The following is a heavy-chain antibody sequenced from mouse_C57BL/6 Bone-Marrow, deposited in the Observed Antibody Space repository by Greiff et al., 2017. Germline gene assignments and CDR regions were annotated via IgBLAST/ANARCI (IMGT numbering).Heavy chain of an antibody. Sequence: ESGPGLVKPSQSLSLTCSVTGYSITSGYYWNWIRQFPGNKLEWMGYISYDGSNNYNPFLKNRISITRDTSKNQFFLKLTSVTTEDTATYYCARERWDFDYWGQGTTLTVSS. V-gene: IGHV3-6*01. CDR3: ARERWDFDY. D-gene: IGHD4-1*01. J-gene: IGHJ2*01. CDR1: GYSITSGYY. CDR2: ISYDGSN.